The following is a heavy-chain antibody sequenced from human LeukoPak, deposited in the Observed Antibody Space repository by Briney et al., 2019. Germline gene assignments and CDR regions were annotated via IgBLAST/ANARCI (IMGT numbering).Heavy chain of an antibody. CDR3: ARGIPCSGWYLRGYYFDY. Sequence: PSGTLSLTXTVSGGSISSYYWSWIGRPPGKGLEWIGYIYYSGSTNYNPSLKSRVTISVDTSKNQFSLKLSSVTAADTAVYYCARGIPCSGWYLRGYYFDYWGQGTLVTVSS. J-gene: IGHJ4*02. CDR2: IYYSGST. CDR1: GGSISSYY. V-gene: IGHV4-59*01. D-gene: IGHD6-19*01.